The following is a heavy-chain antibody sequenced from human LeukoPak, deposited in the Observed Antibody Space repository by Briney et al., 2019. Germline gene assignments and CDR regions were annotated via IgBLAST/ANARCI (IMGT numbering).Heavy chain of an antibody. CDR1: GFTVSSNY. CDR2: IYSGGST. V-gene: IGHV3-66*01. Sequence: AGGSLRLSCAASGFTVSSNYMSWVRQAPGKGLEWVSVIYSGGSTYYADSVKGRFTISRDNSKNTLYLQMNSLRAEDTAVYYCAIVGATDAFDIWGQGTMVTVSS. J-gene: IGHJ3*02. CDR3: AIVGATDAFDI. D-gene: IGHD1-26*01.